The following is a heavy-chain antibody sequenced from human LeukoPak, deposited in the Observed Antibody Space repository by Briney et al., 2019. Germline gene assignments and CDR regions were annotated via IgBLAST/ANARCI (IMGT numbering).Heavy chain of an antibody. D-gene: IGHD5-18*01. CDR2: ISYDGTIK. CDR3: AKVGAWEQLFSLFDY. CDR1: GVTFSNYG. V-gene: IGHV3-30*18. Sequence: GGSLRLSCAASGVTFSNYGMPWVRQAPGKGLEWEAVISYDGTIKHYADSVKGRFTISRDNSKKTLYLQMNSLRPEDTAMYYCAKVGAWEQLFSLFDYWGQGTLVTVSS. J-gene: IGHJ4*02.